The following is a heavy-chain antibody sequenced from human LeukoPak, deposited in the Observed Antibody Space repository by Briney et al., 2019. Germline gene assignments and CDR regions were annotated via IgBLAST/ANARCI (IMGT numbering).Heavy chain of an antibody. D-gene: IGHD3-22*01. J-gene: IGHJ3*02. V-gene: IGHV1-2*02. CDR3: ATVRNYYELAFDI. Sequence: ASVKVSCKASGYTFTSYAMNWVRQAPGQGLEWMGWINPNSGGTNYAQKFQGRVTMTRDTSISTAYMELSRLRSDDTAVYYCATVRNYYELAFDIWGQGTMVTVSS. CDR1: GYTFTSYA. CDR2: INPNSGGT.